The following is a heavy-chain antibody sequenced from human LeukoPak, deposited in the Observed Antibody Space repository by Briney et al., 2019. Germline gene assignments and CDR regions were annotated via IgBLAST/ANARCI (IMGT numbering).Heavy chain of an antibody. CDR2: IYYSGST. CDR1: GGSISSSSYY. D-gene: IGHD2-15*01. Sequence: SETLSLTCTVSGGSISSSSYYWGWICQPPGNGLEWIGNIYYSGSTYYNPSLKSRVTISVDTSKNQFSLKLSSVTAADTAVYYCARRYCSGGSCYSDNWFDPWGQGTLVTVSS. J-gene: IGHJ5*02. V-gene: IGHV4-39*01. CDR3: ARRYCSGGSCYSDNWFDP.